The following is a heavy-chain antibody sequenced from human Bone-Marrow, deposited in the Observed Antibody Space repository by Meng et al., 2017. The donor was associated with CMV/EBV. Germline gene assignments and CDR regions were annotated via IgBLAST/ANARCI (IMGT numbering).Heavy chain of an antibody. Sequence: GESLKISCAASGFTVSSNYMSWVRQAPGKGLEWVSVIYSGGSTYYADSVKGRFTISRDNSKNTLYLQMNSLRAEDTAVYYCASSSSIAAAGTVLYERNRRYYFDYWGQGTLATVSS. D-gene: IGHD6-13*01. CDR2: IYSGGST. CDR1: GFTVSSNY. V-gene: IGHV3-53*01. CDR3: ASSSSIAAAGTVLYERNRRYYFDY. J-gene: IGHJ4*02.